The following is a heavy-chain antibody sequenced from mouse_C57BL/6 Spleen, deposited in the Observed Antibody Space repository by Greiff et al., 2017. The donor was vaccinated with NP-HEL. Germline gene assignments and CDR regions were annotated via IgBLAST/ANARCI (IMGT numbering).Heavy chain of an antibody. CDR1: GYTFTDYY. D-gene: IGHD1-1*01. J-gene: IGHJ4*01. Sequence: VKLQQSGPELVKPGASVKISCKASGYTFTDYYINWVKQRPGQGLEWIGWIFPGSGSTYYNEKFKGKATLTVDKSSSTAYMLLSSLTSEDSAVYFCARRGYYYGSRYAMDYWGQGTSVTVSS. V-gene: IGHV1-75*01. CDR2: IFPGSGST. CDR3: ARRGYYYGSRYAMDY.